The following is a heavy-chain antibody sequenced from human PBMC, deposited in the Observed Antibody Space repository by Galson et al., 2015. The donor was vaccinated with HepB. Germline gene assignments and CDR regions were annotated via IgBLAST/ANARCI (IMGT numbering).Heavy chain of an antibody. CDR3: ARHPGYTSGWWYFDY. J-gene: IGHJ4*02. Sequence: CAISGDSVSSNSAAWNWIRQSPSRGLEWLGRTYYRSKRYNDYAVSVKSRITINPDTSKNQFSLQLNSMTPEDTAVYYCARHPGYTSGWWYFDYWGQGTLVAVSS. V-gene: IGHV6-1*01. D-gene: IGHD6-19*01. CDR2: TYYRSKRYN. CDR1: GDSVSSNSAA.